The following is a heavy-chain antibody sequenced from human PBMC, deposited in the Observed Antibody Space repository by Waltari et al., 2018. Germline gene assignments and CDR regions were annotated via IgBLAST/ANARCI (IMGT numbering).Heavy chain of an antibody. CDR3: ANNEWGLPVD. CDR2: IYYTGPTT. D-gene: IGHD1-26*01. V-gene: IGHV4-38-2*01. Sequence: QVQLQESGPGLVKPSETLSLTCAVSGYSISSGYWWGWIRQPPGKGLEWLASIYYTGPTTHYTPPLRSRVTISADTSKNQFSLRLTSVTAADTAIYYCANNEWGLPVDWGQGTLVTVSS. J-gene: IGHJ4*02. CDR1: GYSISSGYW.